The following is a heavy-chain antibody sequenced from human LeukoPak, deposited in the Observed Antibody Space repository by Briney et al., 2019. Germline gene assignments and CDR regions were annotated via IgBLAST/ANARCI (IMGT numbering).Heavy chain of an antibody. V-gene: IGHV4-4*07. CDR2: IYTSGST. CDR1: GGSISSYY. CDR3: ASSIVVVPKDAFDI. J-gene: IGHJ3*02. Sequence: SETLSLTCTVSGGSISSYYWSWIRQPAGKGLEWIGRIYTSGSTNYNPSLKSRVTMSVDTSKNQFSLKLSSVTAADTAVYYCASSIVVVPKDAFDIWGQRTMVTVSS. D-gene: IGHD2-2*01.